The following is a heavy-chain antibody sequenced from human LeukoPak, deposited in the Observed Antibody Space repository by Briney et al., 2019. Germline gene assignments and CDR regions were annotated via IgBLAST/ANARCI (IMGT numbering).Heavy chain of an antibody. CDR3: AKVRGRVLGPDFGYYFDY. Sequence: GGSLRLSCAASGFTFNTYAMSWVRQAPGKGLEGVSALSDSGGSTSYADSVRGRFTISRDNSRNTLYLQMNSLRADGTAVYYCAKVRGRVLGPDFGYYFDYWGQGTVVTVSS. J-gene: IGHJ4*02. V-gene: IGHV3-23*01. CDR1: GFTFNTYA. D-gene: IGHD2-8*02. CDR2: LSDSGGST.